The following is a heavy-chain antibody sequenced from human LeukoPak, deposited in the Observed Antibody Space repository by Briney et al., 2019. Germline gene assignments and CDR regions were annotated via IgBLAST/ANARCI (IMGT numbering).Heavy chain of an antibody. V-gene: IGHV3-30*02. Sequence: GGSLRLSCAASGFTFSSYGMHWVRQAPGKGLEWVAFIRYDGSNKYYADSVKSRFTISRDNSKNTLYLQMNSLRAEDTAVYYCAKPGGGYCSGGSCYSDYYYGMDVWGQGTTVAVSS. CDR3: AKPGGGYCSGGSCYSDYYYGMDV. D-gene: IGHD2-15*01. CDR2: IRYDGSNK. J-gene: IGHJ6*02. CDR1: GFTFSSYG.